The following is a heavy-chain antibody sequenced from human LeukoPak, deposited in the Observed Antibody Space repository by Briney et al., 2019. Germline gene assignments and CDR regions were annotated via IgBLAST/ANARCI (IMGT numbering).Heavy chain of an antibody. V-gene: IGHV4-59*11. J-gene: IGHJ6*03. CDR1: GGSISSHY. CDR3: ARGPLGYSSSWYGYYYYMDV. D-gene: IGHD6-13*01. Sequence: PSETLCLTCTVSGGSISSHYWSWIRQPPGKGLEWIGYIYYSGSTNYNPSLKSRVTISVDTSKNQFSLKLSSVTAADTAVYYCARGPLGYSSSWYGYYYYMDVWGKGTTVTVSS. CDR2: IYYSGST.